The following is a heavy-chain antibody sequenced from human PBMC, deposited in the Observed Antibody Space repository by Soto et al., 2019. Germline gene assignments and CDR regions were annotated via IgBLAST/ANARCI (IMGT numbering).Heavy chain of an antibody. J-gene: IGHJ6*02. V-gene: IGHV4-30-4*08. CDR1: GGSISSGDYY. Sequence: SESLSLTCTVSGGSISSGDYYWIWIRQPPGKGLEWIGYISYSGSTYYNPSLKSRVTISVDTSKNQFSLKLSSVTAADTAVYYCAGEEYCISTSCSGWGRHYYYGMDVWGQGTTVTVSS. D-gene: IGHD2-2*01. CDR2: ISYSGST. CDR3: AGEEYCISTSCSGWGRHYYYGMDV.